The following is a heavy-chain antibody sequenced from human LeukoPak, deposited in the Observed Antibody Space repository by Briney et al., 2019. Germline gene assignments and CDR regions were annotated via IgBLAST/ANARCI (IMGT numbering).Heavy chain of an antibody. CDR2: ITYSGST. J-gene: IGHJ4*02. CDR3: ARLVSDGSGIYSPFHY. D-gene: IGHD3-10*01. V-gene: IGHV4-59*01. CDR1: GVSISTYH. Sequence: PSETLSLTCTVSGVSISTYHWTWIRQPPGKGLEWIGSITYSGSTNYNPSLKSRVTMSVDTSNNQFSLRLSSVTAADTAVYYCARLVSDGSGIYSPFHYCGQGTLVTVSS.